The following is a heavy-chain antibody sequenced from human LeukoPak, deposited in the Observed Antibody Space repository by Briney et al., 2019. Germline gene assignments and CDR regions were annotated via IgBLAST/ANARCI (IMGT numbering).Heavy chain of an antibody. CDR3: ARKYSSSWSYYYYYYMDV. V-gene: IGHV4-61*01. J-gene: IGHJ6*03. CDR2: IYYSGST. Sequence: SETLSLTCTVSGGSVSSGSYYWSWIRQPPGKGLEWIGYIYYSGSTNYNPSLKSRVTISVDTPKNQFSLKLSSVTAADTAVYYCARKYSSSWSYYYYYYMDVWGKGTTVTVSS. CDR1: GGSVSSGSYY. D-gene: IGHD6-13*01.